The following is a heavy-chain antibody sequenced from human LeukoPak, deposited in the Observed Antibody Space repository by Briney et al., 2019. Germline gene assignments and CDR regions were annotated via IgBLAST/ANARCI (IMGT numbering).Heavy chain of an antibody. Sequence: PGGSLRLSCAASGFTFSSYWMSWVRQAPGKGLEWVANIKQDGSEKYYVDSVKGRFTISRDNAKNSLYLQMYSLRAEDTAVYYCARFQWELAAGFDYWGQGTLVTVSS. V-gene: IGHV3-7*01. CDR3: ARFQWELAAGFDY. CDR2: IKQDGSEK. J-gene: IGHJ4*02. CDR1: GFTFSSYW. D-gene: IGHD1-26*01.